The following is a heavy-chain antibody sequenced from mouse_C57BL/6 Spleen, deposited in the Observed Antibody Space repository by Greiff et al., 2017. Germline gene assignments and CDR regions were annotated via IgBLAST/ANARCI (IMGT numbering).Heavy chain of an antibody. CDR1: GYTFTSYW. CDR2: INPSSGYT. D-gene: IGHD1-1*01. J-gene: IGHJ1*03. CDR3: ARKDYYSSSYVEDIDV. Sequence: VQRVESGAELAKPGASVKLSCKASGYTFTSYWMHWVKQRPGQGLEWIGYINPSSGYTKYNQTFKDKATLTADKSSSTAYMKQGSLTYEDSAVYYCARKDYYSSSYVEDIDVWGTGTTVTVSS. V-gene: IGHV1-7*01.